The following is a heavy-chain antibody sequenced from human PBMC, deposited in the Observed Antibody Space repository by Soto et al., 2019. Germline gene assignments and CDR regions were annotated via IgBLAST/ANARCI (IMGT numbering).Heavy chain of an antibody. V-gene: IGHV3-23*01. CDR2: ISGSGRST. J-gene: IGHJ4*02. D-gene: IGHD6-13*01. CDR3: AKPPSSLIGSCWTFWDY. Sequence: EVQLLESGGGLVQPGGSLRLSCAASGFTFSSYAMSGVRQAPWKGLEWVSAISGSGRSTYDADSVKGRFTISRDNSKNTLYLKMNSLRDEDTAVYDCAKPPSSLIGSCWTFWDYWGQGTLVTVSS. CDR1: GFTFSSYA.